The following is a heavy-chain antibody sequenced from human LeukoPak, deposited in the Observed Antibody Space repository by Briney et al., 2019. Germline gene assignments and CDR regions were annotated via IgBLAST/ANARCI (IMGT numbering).Heavy chain of an antibody. CDR1: GGSISSYY. D-gene: IGHD3-22*01. Sequence: SETLSLTCTVSGGSISSYYWSWIRQPARKGLEWIGRIYTSGSTNYNPSLKSRVTMSVDTSKNQFSLKLSSVTAADTAVYDCAREFYYYDSSGYYRWVDYWGQGTLVTVSS. V-gene: IGHV4-4*07. J-gene: IGHJ4*02. CDR3: AREFYYYDSSGYYRWVDY. CDR2: IYTSGST.